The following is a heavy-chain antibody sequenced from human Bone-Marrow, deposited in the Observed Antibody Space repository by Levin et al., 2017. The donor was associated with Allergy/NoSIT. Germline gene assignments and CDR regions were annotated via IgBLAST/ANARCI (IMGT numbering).Heavy chain of an antibody. D-gene: IGHD4-17*01. J-gene: IGHJ4*02. CDR3: ARGAGVTTADY. CDR1: GYTFTGYY. Sequence: VASVKVSCKASGYTFTGYYMHWVRQAPGQGLEWMGWINPNTGGTNYAQKFQGRVTMTRDTSISTAYMDLSRLRSDDTAVYYCARGAGVTTADYWGQGTLVTVSS. CDR2: INPNTGGT. V-gene: IGHV1-2*02.